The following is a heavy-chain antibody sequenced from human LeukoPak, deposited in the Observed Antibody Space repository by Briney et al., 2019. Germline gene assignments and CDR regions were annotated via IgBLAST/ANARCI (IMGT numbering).Heavy chain of an antibody. CDR1: GYTFTSYG. CDR2: ISAYNGNT. J-gene: IGHJ4*02. V-gene: IGHV1-18*01. CDR3: ARDKDYIWGSSPKFYY. Sequence: GASVKVSCKASGYTFTSYGISWVRQAPGQGLEWMGWISAYNGNTNYAQKLQGRVTMTTDTSTSTAYMELRSLRSDDTAVYYCARDKDYIWGSSPKFYYWGQGTLVTVSS. D-gene: IGHD3-16*01.